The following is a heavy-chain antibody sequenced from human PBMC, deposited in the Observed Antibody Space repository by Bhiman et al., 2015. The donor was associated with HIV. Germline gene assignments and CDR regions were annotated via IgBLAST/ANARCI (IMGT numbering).Heavy chain of an antibody. CDR2: ISSSSTYV. V-gene: IGHV3-21*01. Sequence: EVQLVESGGGLVKPGGSLRLSCAASGFTISSYSMSWVRQAPGKGLEWVSSISSSSTYVYYADSLKGRFTISRDNAKNSLYLQMSSLRAEDTAVYYCAREEDWGSDFDYWGQGTLVTVSS. CDR3: AREEDWGSDFDY. D-gene: IGHD7-27*01. J-gene: IGHJ4*02. CDR1: GFTISSYS.